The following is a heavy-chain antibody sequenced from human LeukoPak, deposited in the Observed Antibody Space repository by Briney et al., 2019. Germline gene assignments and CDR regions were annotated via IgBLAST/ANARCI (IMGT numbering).Heavy chain of an antibody. CDR1: GFTFSSYA. CDR3: ARLGTGVGVLRYFDWPEDV. V-gene: IGHV4-39*01. Sequence: GSLRLSCAASGFTFSSYAMSWVRQAPGKGLEWIGIIYYSGSTYYNPSLKSRVTISVDTSKNQFSLKLSSVTAADTAVYYCARLGTGVGVLRYFDWPEDVWGKGTTVTISS. D-gene: IGHD3-9*01. CDR2: IYYSGST. J-gene: IGHJ6*04.